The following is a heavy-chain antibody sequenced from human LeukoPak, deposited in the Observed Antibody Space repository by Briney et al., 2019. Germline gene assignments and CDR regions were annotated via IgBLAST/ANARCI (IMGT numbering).Heavy chain of an antibody. Sequence: SETLSLTCTVSGGSISSYYWSWIRQPPGKGLEWIGYIYYSGSTNYNPSLKSRVTISVDTSKNQFSLKLSSVTAADTAVYYCARALYLPPQHYYDSSGYYADAFDIWGQGTMVTVSS. D-gene: IGHD3-22*01. J-gene: IGHJ3*02. CDR3: ARALYLPPQHYYDSSGYYADAFDI. V-gene: IGHV4-59*01. CDR1: GGSISSYY. CDR2: IYYSGST.